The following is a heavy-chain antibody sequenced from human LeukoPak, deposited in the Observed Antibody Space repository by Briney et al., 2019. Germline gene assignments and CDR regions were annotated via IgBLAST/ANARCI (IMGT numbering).Heavy chain of an antibody. Sequence: SVKVSCKASGGTFSSYAISWVRQAPGQGLEWMGRIIPILGIANYAQKFQGRVTITADKSTSTAYMELSSLRSEDTAVYYCARGRGYYDSSGYFDWFDPWGQGTPVTVSS. CDR1: GGTFSSYA. D-gene: IGHD3-22*01. J-gene: IGHJ5*02. CDR2: IIPILGIA. CDR3: ARGRGYYDSSGYFDWFDP. V-gene: IGHV1-69*04.